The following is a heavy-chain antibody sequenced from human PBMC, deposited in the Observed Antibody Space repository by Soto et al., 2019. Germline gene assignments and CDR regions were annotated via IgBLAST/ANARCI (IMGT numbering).Heavy chain of an antibody. CDR3: TREGS. Sequence: EVQLVESGRGLVQPGGSLRLACAASGFIFSDYSMNWVRQFPGKGLEWIAYIDGGSSAIHYTDSVKGRFTISRDNARNSLYLQMNSLRDEDTAVYYCTREGSWGRGTQVTVSS. CDR1: GFIFSDYS. V-gene: IGHV3-48*02. CDR2: IDGGSSAI. J-gene: IGHJ4*02.